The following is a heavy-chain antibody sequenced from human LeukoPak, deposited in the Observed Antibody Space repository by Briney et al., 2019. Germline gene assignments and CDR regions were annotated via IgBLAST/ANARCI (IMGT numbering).Heavy chain of an antibody. J-gene: IGHJ4*02. V-gene: IGHV5-51*01. Sequence: GESLKISCKGSGYTFTSYWINWVRQMPGEGLEWMGIIYPGESETRYSPSFQGQVTISADKSITTVYLQWSSLKASDTAMYYCAGLYGDYALDYWGQGTLVTVSS. CDR1: GYTFTSYW. D-gene: IGHD4-17*01. CDR2: IYPGESET. CDR3: AGLYGDYALDY.